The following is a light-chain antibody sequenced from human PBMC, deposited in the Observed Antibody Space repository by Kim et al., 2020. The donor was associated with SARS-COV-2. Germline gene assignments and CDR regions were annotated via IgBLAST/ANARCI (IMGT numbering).Light chain of an antibody. J-gene: IGKJ2*01. CDR1: QSVGNW. CDR2: KAT. V-gene: IGKV1-5*03. Sequence: DIQMTQSPSTLSASVGDRVTITCRASQSVGNWLAWYQQRPGKAPRLLILKATDLESGVPSRFSGSGSGTEFTLTISSLQPDEFATYYCQEYSSYSGYTFGQGTKLEI. CDR3: QEYSSYSGYT.